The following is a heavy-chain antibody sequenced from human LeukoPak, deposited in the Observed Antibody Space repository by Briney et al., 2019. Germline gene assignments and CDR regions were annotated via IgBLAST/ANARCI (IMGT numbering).Heavy chain of an antibody. CDR1: GGSFSGYY. CDR3: ARRGWGYFDY. V-gene: IGHV4-34*01. D-gene: IGHD3-16*01. CDR2: INHSGST. Sequence: KSSETLSLTCAVYGGSFSGYYWSWIRQPPGKGLEWIGEINHSGSTNYNPSLKSRVTISVDTSKNQFSLKLSSVTAADTAVYYCARRGWGYFDYWGQGTQVTVSS. J-gene: IGHJ4*02.